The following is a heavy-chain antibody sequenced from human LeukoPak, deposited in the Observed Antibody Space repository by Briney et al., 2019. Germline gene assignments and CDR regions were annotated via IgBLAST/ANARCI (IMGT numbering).Heavy chain of an antibody. J-gene: IGHJ4*02. V-gene: IGHV3-74*01. CDR1: GFTFSSYW. CDR2: INSDGGII. D-gene: IGHD3-9*01. CDR3: ARNLTGNVLDY. Sequence: GGSLRLSCVASGFTFSSYWMHWARHAPGKGLVYVSRINSDGGIINYADSVKGRFSVSKDNAKNTLYLEMNSLRAEDTAVYYCARNLTGNVLDYWGQGTLGTVSS.